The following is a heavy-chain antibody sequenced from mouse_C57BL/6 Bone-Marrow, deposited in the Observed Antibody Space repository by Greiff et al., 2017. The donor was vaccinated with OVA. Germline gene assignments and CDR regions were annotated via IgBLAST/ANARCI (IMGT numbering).Heavy chain of an antibody. V-gene: IGHV1-61*01. J-gene: IGHJ2*01. Sequence: VKLQQPGAELVRPGSSVKLSCKASGYTFTSYWMDWVKQRPGQGLEWIGNIYPSDSETHYNQKFRDKATLTVDKSSSTAYMQLSSLTSEDSAVYYCARYYYGNYEYFDYWGQGTTLTVSS. D-gene: IGHD2-1*01. CDR2: IYPSDSET. CDR1: GYTFTSYW. CDR3: ARYYYGNYEYFDY.